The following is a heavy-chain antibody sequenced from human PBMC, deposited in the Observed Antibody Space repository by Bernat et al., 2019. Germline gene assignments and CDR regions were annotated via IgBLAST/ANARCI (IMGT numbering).Heavy chain of an antibody. Sequence: EVQLVESGGGLVQPGGSLRLSCAASGFTFSSYWMSWVRQAPGRGLEWVANIKQGGSEKYYVDSVKGRFTISRDNAKNLLYLKMSSLGDEDTALYYCARLLRDGGLIMDVWGQGTTVTVSS. J-gene: IGHJ6*02. CDR1: GFTFSSYW. CDR2: IKQGGSEK. V-gene: IGHV3-7*03. CDR3: ARLLRDGGLIMDV. D-gene: IGHD4-23*01.